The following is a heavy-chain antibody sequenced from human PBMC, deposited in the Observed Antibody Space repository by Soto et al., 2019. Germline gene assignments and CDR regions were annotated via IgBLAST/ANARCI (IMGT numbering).Heavy chain of an antibody. Sequence: ASVKVSCKASGYRLINYYIHWVRQAPGQGLEWMGILNPSDDSTTYAQEFQGRVHMTRDTSTSTVFMELSSLRSEDTAVYYCARDQRLALAATDYYYGMDVWGQGTTVTVSS. V-gene: IGHV1-46*01. CDR2: LNPSDDST. D-gene: IGHD2-15*01. CDR1: GYRLINYY. J-gene: IGHJ6*02. CDR3: ARDQRLALAATDYYYGMDV.